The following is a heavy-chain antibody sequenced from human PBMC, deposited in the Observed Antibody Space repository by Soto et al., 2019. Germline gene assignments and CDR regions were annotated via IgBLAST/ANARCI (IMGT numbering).Heavy chain of an antibody. J-gene: IGHJ5*02. CDR3: ARHSVLLWFGGTRNWFDP. D-gene: IGHD3-10*01. Sequence: ASETLSLTCTVSGGSIISSSYYWGWIRQPPGKGLEWIGSIYYSGSTYYNPSLKSRVTISVDTSKNQFSLKLSSVTAADTAVYYCARHSVLLWFGGTRNWFDPWGQGTLVTVSS. CDR1: GGSIISSSYY. CDR2: IYYSGST. V-gene: IGHV4-39*01.